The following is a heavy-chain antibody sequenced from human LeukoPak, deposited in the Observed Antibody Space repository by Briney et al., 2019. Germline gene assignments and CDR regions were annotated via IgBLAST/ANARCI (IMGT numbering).Heavy chain of an antibody. CDR3: ARARPLMVGVARRNWFDP. CDR2: ISSDGGNT. Sequence: GGSLRLSCAASGFTFSSYAMHWVRQAPGKGLEYVSAISSDGGNTYYANSVKGRFTISRDNSKNTLYLQMGSLRAEDMAVYYCARARPLMVGVARRNWFDPWGQGTLVTVSS. V-gene: IGHV3-64*01. J-gene: IGHJ5*02. D-gene: IGHD3-3*01. CDR1: GFTFSSYA.